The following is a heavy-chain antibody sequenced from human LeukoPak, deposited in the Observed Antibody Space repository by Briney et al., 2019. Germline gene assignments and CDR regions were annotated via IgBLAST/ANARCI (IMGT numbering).Heavy chain of an antibody. CDR3: AKAIGGYHFDY. CDR2: ISGSGGNT. CDR1: GFTFDDYT. Sequence: SGGSLRLSCAASGFTFDDYTMHWVRQAPGKGLEWVSSISGSGGNTYYADSVKGRFTISRDNSKNTLFLQMNSLRAEDTAVYYCAKAIGGYHFDYWGQGTLITVSS. J-gene: IGHJ4*02. V-gene: IGHV3-23*01. D-gene: IGHD3-16*01.